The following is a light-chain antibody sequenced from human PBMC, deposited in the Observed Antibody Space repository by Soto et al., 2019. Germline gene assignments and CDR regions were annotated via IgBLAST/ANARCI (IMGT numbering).Light chain of an antibody. CDR1: DSNIGINT. V-gene: IGLV1-44*01. Sequence: QSVLTQPPSASGTPGQRVTISCSGSDSNIGINTVNWYQHLPGTAPKLLIYTTNQRPSGVPDRFSGSKSGTSASLAISGLQSEDEADYYCAAWDDSLNAVVFGGWTKLTVL. CDR2: TTN. CDR3: AAWDDSLNAVV. J-gene: IGLJ2*01.